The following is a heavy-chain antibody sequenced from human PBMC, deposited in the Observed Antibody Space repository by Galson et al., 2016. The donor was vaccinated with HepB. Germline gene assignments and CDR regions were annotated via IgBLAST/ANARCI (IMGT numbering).Heavy chain of an antibody. D-gene: IGHD3-3*01. CDR3: AKDILENWNEGGAYDFWSGRAGGMDF. V-gene: IGHV3-9*01. CDR2: ISWNSVTI. J-gene: IGHJ6*02. CDR1: GFTFDDYA. Sequence: SLRLSCAASGFTFDDYAMHWVRQAPGKGLEWVSGISWNSVTIGYADSVKGRFTISRDNAKNSLYLQVKSLRPEDTALYYCAKDILENWNEGGAYDFWSGRAGGMDFWGQGTPVTVSS.